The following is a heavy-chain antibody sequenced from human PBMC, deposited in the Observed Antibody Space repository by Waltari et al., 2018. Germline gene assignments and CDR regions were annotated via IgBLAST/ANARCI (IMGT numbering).Heavy chain of an antibody. V-gene: IGHV4-34*01. CDR2: INHSGST. J-gene: IGHJ5*02. Sequence: QVQLQQWGAGLLKPSETLSLTCAVYGGSFSGYYWSWIRQPPGKGLEWFGEINHSGSTNYNPSHKSRVTISVDTSKNQFSLKLSSVTAADTAVYYCARRPGRGYSSSSAWFDPWGQGTLVTVSS. D-gene: IGHD6-6*01. CDR1: GGSFSGYY. CDR3: ARRPGRGYSSSSAWFDP.